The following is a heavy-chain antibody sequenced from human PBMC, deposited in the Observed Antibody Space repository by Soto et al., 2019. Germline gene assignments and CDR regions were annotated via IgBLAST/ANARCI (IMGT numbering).Heavy chain of an antibody. CDR1: GYTFTSYA. CDR3: ARGICGSCYSEYFDY. D-gene: IGHD2-15*01. V-gene: IGHV1-3*01. Sequence: ASVKVSCKASGYTFTSYAMHWVRQAPGQRLEWMGWINAGNGNTKYSQKFQGRVTITRDTSASTAYMELSSLRSEDTAVYYCARGICGSCYSEYFDYWGQGTLVTVSS. J-gene: IGHJ4*02. CDR2: INAGNGNT.